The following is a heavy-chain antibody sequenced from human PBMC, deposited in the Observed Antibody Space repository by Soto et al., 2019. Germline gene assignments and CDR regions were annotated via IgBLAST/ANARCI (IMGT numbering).Heavy chain of an antibody. CDR3: ERLNFFGVVMNWFDP. Sequence: QVQLVQSGAEVKKPGASVKVSCKASGYTFTSYGIRWVRQAPGQGLEWRGWISAYDGNTNYGQKRPDRVTMTTHTSTSTADVELRSLRSDDTPVYYCERLNFFGVVMNWFDPWGQGTLVTVS. J-gene: IGHJ5*02. D-gene: IGHD3-3*01. V-gene: IGHV1-18*01. CDR2: ISAYDGNT. CDR1: GYTFTSYG.